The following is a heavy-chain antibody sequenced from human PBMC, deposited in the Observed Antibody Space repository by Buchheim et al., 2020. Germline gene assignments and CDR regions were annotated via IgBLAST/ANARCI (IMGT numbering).Heavy chain of an antibody. CDR3: AKPRRGGYCYYGMNV. Sequence: QVQLVESGGGVVQPGRSLRLSCTASGFTFISYGMHWVRQAPGKGLEWVAVISNDGSNKYYADSVKGRFTISRDNSKNTLYLQMNSLRAEDTAVYYCAKPRRGGYCYYGMNVWGQGTT. CDR2: ISNDGSNK. J-gene: IGHJ6*02. CDR1: GFTFISYG. V-gene: IGHV3-30*18. D-gene: IGHD3-10*01.